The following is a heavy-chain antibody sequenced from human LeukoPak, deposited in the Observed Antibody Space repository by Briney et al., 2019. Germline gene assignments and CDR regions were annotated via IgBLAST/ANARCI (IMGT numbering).Heavy chain of an antibody. CDR3: ARGSELSVTGAFDI. D-gene: IGHD4-17*01. V-gene: IGHV4-4*02. J-gene: IGHJ3*02. Sequence: NSSGALSLTCAVSGGSISSSNWWSWVRQPPGKGLEWIGEIYHSGNTNYNPSLKSRVTISVDKSKNQFSLKLSSVTAADTAVYYCARGSELSVTGAFDIWGQGTMVTVSS. CDR1: GGSISSSNW. CDR2: IYHSGNT.